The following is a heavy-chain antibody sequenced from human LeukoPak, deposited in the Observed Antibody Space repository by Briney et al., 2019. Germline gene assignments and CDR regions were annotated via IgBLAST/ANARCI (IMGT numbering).Heavy chain of an antibody. V-gene: IGHV1-24*01. CDR1: GYTLTELS. CDR3: ATWDMVRGVKQASDY. CDR2: FDPEDGET. J-gene: IGHJ4*02. D-gene: IGHD3-10*01. Sequence: ASVKVSCKVSGYTLTELSMHWVRQAPGKGLEWMGGFDPEDGETIYAQKFQGRVTMTEDTSTDTAYTELSSLRSEDTAVYYCATWDMVRGVKQASDYWGQGTLVTVSS.